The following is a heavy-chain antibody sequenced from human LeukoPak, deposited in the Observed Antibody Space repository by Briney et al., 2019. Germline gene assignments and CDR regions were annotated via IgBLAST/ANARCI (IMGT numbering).Heavy chain of an antibody. CDR3: ARAPRMVYFDY. Sequence: PGGSLRLSCAASGFTVSSNYMTWVRQAPGKGLEWVSVLYSGGSTYYADSVKRRFTISRDNSKTTLYLQMNSLRAEDTAVYYFARAPRMVYFDYWGQGTLVTVSS. D-gene: IGHD2-15*01. V-gene: IGHV3-53*01. CDR1: GFTVSSNY. J-gene: IGHJ4*02. CDR2: LYSGGST.